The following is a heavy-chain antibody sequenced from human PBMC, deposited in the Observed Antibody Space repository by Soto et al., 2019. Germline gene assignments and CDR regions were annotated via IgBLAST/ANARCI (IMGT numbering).Heavy chain of an antibody. CDR2: INPSGGST. Sequence: QVQLVQSGAEVKKPGASVKVSCKASGYTFTSYYMHWVRQAPGQGLEWMGIINPSGGSTSYAQKFEGRVNMTRDTSTSTVYMELSSLRSEDTAVYYCARLGPYSSGWTTVEYWGQGTLVTVSS. CDR3: ARLGPYSSGWTTVEY. CDR1: GYTFTSYY. V-gene: IGHV1-46*03. J-gene: IGHJ4*02. D-gene: IGHD6-19*01.